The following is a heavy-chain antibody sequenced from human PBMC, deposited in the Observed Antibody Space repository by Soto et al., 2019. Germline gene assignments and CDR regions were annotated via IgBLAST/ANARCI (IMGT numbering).Heavy chain of an antibody. V-gene: IGHV3-48*02. D-gene: IGHD2-8*01. CDR1: GFTFSSYS. Sequence: EVQLVESGGGLVQPGGSLRLSCAASGFTFSSYSMNWVRQAPGKGLEWVSYISSSSSTIYYVDSVKGRFTISRDNAKNSLYLQMNSLRDEDTAVYYCARFDVLMEYYFDYWGQGTLVTVSS. CDR2: ISSSSSTI. J-gene: IGHJ4*02. CDR3: ARFDVLMEYYFDY.